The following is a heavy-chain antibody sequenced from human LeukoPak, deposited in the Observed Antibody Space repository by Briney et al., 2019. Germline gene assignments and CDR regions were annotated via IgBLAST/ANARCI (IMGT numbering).Heavy chain of an antibody. V-gene: IGHV3-23*01. Sequence: GGSLRLSCAASGFTFSSHAMNWVRQAPGKGLEWVSGISTTGGRTWYSDSVKGRFIVSRDTSKNTEYLQMNSLRAEDTAVYFCAKDGYYYDSSAYPNYFYYYYFMDVWGKGTTVTVAS. CDR3: AKDGYYYDSSAYPNYFYYYYFMDV. CDR1: GFTFSSHA. CDR2: ISTTGGRT. J-gene: IGHJ6*03. D-gene: IGHD3-22*01.